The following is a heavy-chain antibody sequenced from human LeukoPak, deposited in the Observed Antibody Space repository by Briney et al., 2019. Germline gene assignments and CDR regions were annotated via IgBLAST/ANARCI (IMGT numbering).Heavy chain of an antibody. V-gene: IGHV3-74*01. CDR2: INSDGYST. CDR3: VRGNYYGIDV. CDR1: GFAFSSYW. J-gene: IGHJ6*02. Sequence: GGSLRLSCAASGFAFSSYWMHWVRQTPGKGLVWVAHINSDGYSTNYADSVKGRFTISRDNAKNTLYLQMNSLRAEDTAVYYCVRGNYYGIDVWGQGTTVTVSS.